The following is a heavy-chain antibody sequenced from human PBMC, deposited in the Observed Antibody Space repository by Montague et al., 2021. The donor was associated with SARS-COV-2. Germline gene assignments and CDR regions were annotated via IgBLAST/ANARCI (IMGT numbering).Heavy chain of an antibody. J-gene: IGHJ6*02. D-gene: IGHD6-13*01. Sequence: SRRLSCAASGFTFSSYWMHWVRQAPGKGLVWVSRINSDGSSTSYADSVKGRFTISRDNAKNTLYLQVNSLRAEGTAVYYCARSGQQLVHPLATLYYYYGMDVWGQGTTVTVSS. V-gene: IGHV3-74*01. CDR3: ARSGQQLVHPLATLYYYYGMDV. CDR2: INSDGSST. CDR1: GFTFSSYW.